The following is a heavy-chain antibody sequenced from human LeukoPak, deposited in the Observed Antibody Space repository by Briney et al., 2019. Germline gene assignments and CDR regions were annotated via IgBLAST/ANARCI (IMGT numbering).Heavy chain of an antibody. D-gene: IGHD2-2*01. CDR1: GFTFRGYV. J-gene: IGHJ4*02. CDR3: VKEECSSANCPGLYFDY. Sequence: GGSLRLSCSASGFTFRGYVMHWVRQAPGKGLEYVSAISRTGERTYYADSVKGRFTISRDNSGSTLYIQMRTLRAEDMAMYYCVKEECSSANCPGLYFDYWGQGTLVTVSS. CDR2: ISRTGERT. V-gene: IGHV3-64D*06.